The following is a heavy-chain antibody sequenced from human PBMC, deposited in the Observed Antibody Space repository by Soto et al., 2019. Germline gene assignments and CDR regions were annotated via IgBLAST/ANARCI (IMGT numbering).Heavy chain of an antibody. J-gene: IGHJ5*02. Sequence: PSETLSLTCSVSGGSISSYYWSWIRQPPGKGLEWIGYIYYSGSTNYNPSLKSRVTISVDTSKNQFSLKLSSVTAADTAVYYCARSIAVADKNWFDPWGQGTLVTVSS. D-gene: IGHD6-19*01. V-gene: IGHV4-59*01. CDR2: IYYSGST. CDR1: GGSISSYY. CDR3: ARSIAVADKNWFDP.